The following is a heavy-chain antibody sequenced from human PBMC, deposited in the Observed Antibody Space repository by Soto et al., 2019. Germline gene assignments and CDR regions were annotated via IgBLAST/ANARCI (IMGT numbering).Heavy chain of an antibody. Sequence: QVHLLQSGTEVEKPGSSLKVSCKVSGGAFTDYSLNSVRHAPGQGRECLGGIVPLHNTSNYSRKFLGRGESTADLSSTTVYMYMRRVTPDATATYCSAIWSHWKTRHYRGLEVWGPGTT. D-gene: IGHD1-1*01. CDR1: GGAFTDYS. CDR2: IVPLHNTS. J-gene: IGHJ6*01. CDR3: AIWSHWKTRHYRGLEV. V-gene: IGHV1-69*19.